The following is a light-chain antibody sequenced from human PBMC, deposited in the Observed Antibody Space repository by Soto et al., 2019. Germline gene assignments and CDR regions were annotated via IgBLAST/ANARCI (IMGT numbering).Light chain of an antibody. CDR3: HQRQSWPRT. CDR2: DAS. CDR1: QSVRSN. V-gene: IGKV3D-15*01. Sequence: EIVMTQSPATLSVSPGERATLSCRASQSVRSNLAWYQQKPGQAPRLLIYDASNRAAGVPARFSGSGSGTDFTLTISRLEPEDFAVYYCHQRQSWPRTFGQGTKVDIK. J-gene: IGKJ1*01.